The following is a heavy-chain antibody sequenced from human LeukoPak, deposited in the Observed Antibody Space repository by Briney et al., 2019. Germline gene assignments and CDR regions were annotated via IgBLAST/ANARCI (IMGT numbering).Heavy chain of an antibody. D-gene: IGHD6-19*01. CDR2: IYYSGGT. J-gene: IGHJ5*02. V-gene: IGHV4-59*08. CDR1: GGSISSYY. CDR3: ARHVGSGWYRSNWFDP. Sequence: SETLSVTCTVSGGSISSYYWSWIRQPPGKRLEWIGYIYYSGGTNYNPSLKSRVTISVDTSKNQFSLKLSSVTAADTAVYYCARHVGSGWYRSNWFDPWGQGTLVTVSS.